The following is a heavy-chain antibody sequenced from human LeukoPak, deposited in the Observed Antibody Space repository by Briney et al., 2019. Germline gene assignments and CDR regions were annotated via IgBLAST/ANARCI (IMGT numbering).Heavy chain of an antibody. V-gene: IGHV3-74*01. CDR1: GFTFSSYW. J-gene: IGHJ5*02. D-gene: IGHD1-26*01. CDR3: ARDRSGGSYLGFWFDP. Sequence: GGSLRLSCAASGFTFSSYWMHWVRQAPGKGLVWVSRINSDGSSTSYADSVKGRFTISRDNAKNTLYLQMNSLSAEDTAVYYRARDRSGGSYLGFWFDPWGQGTLVTVSS. CDR2: INSDGSST.